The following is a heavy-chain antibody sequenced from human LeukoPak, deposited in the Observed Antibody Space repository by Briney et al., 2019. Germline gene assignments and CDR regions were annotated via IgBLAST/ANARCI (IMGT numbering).Heavy chain of an antibody. CDR2: INHSGST. CDR1: GGSFSGYY. V-gene: IGHV4-34*01. CDR3: ARERSGSEIFARSFDI. Sequence: SETLSLTCAVYGGSFSGYYWSWIRQPPGKGLEWIGEINHSGSTNYNPSLKSRVTISVDTSKNQFSLKLSSVTAADTAVYYCARERSGSEIFARSFDIWGQGTMVTVSS. D-gene: IGHD3-3*01. J-gene: IGHJ3*02.